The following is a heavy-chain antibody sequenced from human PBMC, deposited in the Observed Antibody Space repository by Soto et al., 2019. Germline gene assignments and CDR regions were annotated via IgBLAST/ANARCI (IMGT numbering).Heavy chain of an antibody. D-gene: IGHD2-21*02. CDR2: IRKKAYSYTT. Sequence: EVQLVESGGGLVQPGGSLRLSCLASGFTFSDHYMDWVRQAPGKGLEWVGRIRKKAYSYTTEYAASVKDRFTISRDDSRSSVYLQMNSLKIDNTAVYYCTSSWGDHPYFDNWGQGTLVTVSS. CDR3: TSSWGDHPYFDN. CDR1: GFTFSDHY. V-gene: IGHV3-72*01. J-gene: IGHJ4*02.